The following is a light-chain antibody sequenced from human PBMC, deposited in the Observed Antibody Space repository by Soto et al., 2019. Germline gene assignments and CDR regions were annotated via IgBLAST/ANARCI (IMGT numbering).Light chain of an antibody. Sequence: QSVLTQPPSASGTPGQRITIPCTGSRSNIRRNTVNWYQRLPGTAPKLLVIRNNERPSWVPDRFSGAKSGTSDSLAIIGLRSEDVADYYCATWDESLSVVELGGGTKLTVL. CDR1: RSNIRRNT. CDR3: ATWDESLSVVE. V-gene: IGLV1-44*01. J-gene: IGLJ2*01. CDR2: RNN.